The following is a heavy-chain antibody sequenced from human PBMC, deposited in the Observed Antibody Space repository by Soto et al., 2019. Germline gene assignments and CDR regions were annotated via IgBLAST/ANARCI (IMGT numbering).Heavy chain of an antibody. V-gene: IGHV4-59*01. CDR3: ARDLMYYGSGSYSFGWFDP. Sequence: SETLSLTCTVSGGSISSYYWSWIRQPPGKGLEWIGYIYYSGSTNYKPSLKGRVTISVDTSKNQFSLKLSSVTAADTAVYYCARDLMYYGSGSYSFGWFDPWGQGTLVTVSS. CDR2: IYYSGST. D-gene: IGHD3-10*01. CDR1: GGSISSYY. J-gene: IGHJ5*02.